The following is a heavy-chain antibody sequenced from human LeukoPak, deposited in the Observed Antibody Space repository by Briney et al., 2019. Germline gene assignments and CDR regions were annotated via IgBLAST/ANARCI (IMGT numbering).Heavy chain of an antibody. CDR1: GFTFSSYA. V-gene: IGHV3-23*01. D-gene: IGHD3-22*01. J-gene: IGHJ4*02. CDR3: AMYYYDSSGYYGGPFDY. Sequence: GGSLRLSCAASGFTFSSYAMSRVRQAPGKGLEWVSAISGSGGSTYYADSVKGRFTISRDNSKNTLYLQMNSLRAEDTAVYYCAMYYYDSSGYYGGPFDYWGQGTLVTVSS. CDR2: ISGSGGST.